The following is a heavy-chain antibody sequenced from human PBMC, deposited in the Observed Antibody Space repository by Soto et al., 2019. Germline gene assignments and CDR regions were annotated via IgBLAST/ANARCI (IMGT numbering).Heavy chain of an antibody. CDR1: GGSISSGGYS. Sequence: QLQLQESGSGLVKPSQTLSLTCAVSGGSISSGGYSWSWIRQPPGKGLEWIGYIYHSGSTYYNPSRKSRVTIAGDRSKNQFSLKLSSVTAADTAVYYCARLVPYCSGGSCYSDWFDPWGQGTLVTVSS. CDR2: IYHSGST. J-gene: IGHJ5*02. V-gene: IGHV4-30-2*01. D-gene: IGHD2-15*01. CDR3: ARLVPYCSGGSCYSDWFDP.